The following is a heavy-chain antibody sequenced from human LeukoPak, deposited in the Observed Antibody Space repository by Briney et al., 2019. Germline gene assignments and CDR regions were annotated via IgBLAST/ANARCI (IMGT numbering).Heavy chain of an antibody. J-gene: IGHJ6*03. CDR1: GGSISSYY. Sequence: PSETLSLTCTVSGGSISSYYWSWIRQPPGKGLEWIGYIYYSGSTNYNPSLKSRVTIPLDTSKNQFSLKLSSVTAADTAVYYCAISPLTAMAPYYMDVWGKGTTVTVSS. CDR2: IYYSGST. V-gene: IGHV4-59*01. CDR3: AISPLTAMAPYYMDV. D-gene: IGHD5-18*01.